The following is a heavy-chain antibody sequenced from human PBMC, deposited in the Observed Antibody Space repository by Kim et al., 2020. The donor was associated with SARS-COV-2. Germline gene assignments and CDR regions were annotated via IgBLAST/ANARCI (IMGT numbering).Heavy chain of an antibody. CDR2: ISGSGGST. V-gene: IGHV3-23*01. J-gene: IGHJ4*02. D-gene: IGHD3-16*02. CDR3: AKDPVGGSYRPHYFDY. Sequence: GGSLRLSCAASGFTFSSYAMSWVRQAPGKGLEWVSAISGSGGSTYYADSVKGRFTISRDNSKNTLYLQMNSLRAEDTAVYYCAKDPVGGSYRPHYFDYWGQGTLVTVSS. CDR1: GFTFSSYA.